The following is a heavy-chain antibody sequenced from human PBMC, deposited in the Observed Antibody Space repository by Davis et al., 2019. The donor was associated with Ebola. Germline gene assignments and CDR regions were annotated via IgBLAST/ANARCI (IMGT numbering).Heavy chain of an antibody. J-gene: IGHJ1*01. CDR3: ARSGGDCYSRGDFYFQH. CDR1: GFTFSGYT. CDR2: INSRGSFV. V-gene: IGHV3-21*01. D-gene: IGHD2-21*02. Sequence: PGGSLRLSCAASGFTFSGYTVHWVRQAPGKGLEWVSSINSRGSFVYYADSVKGRFTISRDNAKDSLYLQMNSLRAEDTAVYYCARSGGDCYSRGDFYFQHWGQGTLVTVSS.